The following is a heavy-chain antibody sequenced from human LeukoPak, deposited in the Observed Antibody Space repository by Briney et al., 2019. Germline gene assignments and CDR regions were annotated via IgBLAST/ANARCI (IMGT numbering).Heavy chain of an antibody. J-gene: IGHJ4*02. CDR3: ASTQTFDY. CDR2: VNQDGSEK. V-gene: IGHV3-7*01. Sequence: GGSLRLSCAASGFTFSNYWMSWVRQAPGKGLEWVANVNQDGSEKYYVDSVKGRFTISRDNAKNSLYLQMNSLRAEDTAVYYCASTQTFDYWGQGTLVTVSS. CDR1: GFTFSNYW.